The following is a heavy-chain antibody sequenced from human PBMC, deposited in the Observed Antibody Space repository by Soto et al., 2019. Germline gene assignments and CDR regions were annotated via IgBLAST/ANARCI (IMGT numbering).Heavy chain of an antibody. CDR2: IIPIFGTA. CDR3: ARGGEEQWLEDHPSDVFDI. Sequence: SVKVSCKASGGTFSSYAISWVRQAPGQGLEWMGGIIPIFGTANYAQKFQGRVTITADESTSTAYMELSSLRSEDTAVYYCARGGEEQWLEDHPSDVFDIWGQGTMVTVSS. J-gene: IGHJ3*02. D-gene: IGHD6-19*01. V-gene: IGHV1-69*13. CDR1: GGTFSSYA.